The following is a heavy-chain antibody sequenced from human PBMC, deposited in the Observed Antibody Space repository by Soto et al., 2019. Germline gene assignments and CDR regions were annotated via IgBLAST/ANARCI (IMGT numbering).Heavy chain of an antibody. CDR3: IQSRCGGDCLQSYASYYYYGMDV. J-gene: IGHJ6*02. Sequence: QITLKESGPTLVKPTQTLTLTCTFSAFSLSTGGVGVGWIRQPPGKALEWLALIYWDDDKRYSPSLRSRLTLTNDTAKNQVVLTMTNMDPVDTATYYCIQSRCGGDCLQSYASYYYYGMDVWGQGTTVTVSS. CDR2: IYWDDDK. D-gene: IGHD2-21*02. V-gene: IGHV2-5*02. CDR1: AFSLSTGGVG.